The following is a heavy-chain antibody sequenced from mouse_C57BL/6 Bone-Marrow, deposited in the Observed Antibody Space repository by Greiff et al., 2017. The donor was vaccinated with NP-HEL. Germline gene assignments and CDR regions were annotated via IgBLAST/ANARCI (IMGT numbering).Heavy chain of an antibody. V-gene: IGHV1-52*01. Sequence: QVQLKQPGAELVRPGSSVKLSCKASGYTFTSYWMHWVKQRPIQGLEWIGNIDPSDSETHYNQKFKDKATLTVDKSSSTAYMQLSSLTSEDSAVYYCARIDGYDPDYWGQGTTLTVSS. CDR3: ARIDGYDPDY. CDR2: IDPSDSET. CDR1: GYTFTSYW. J-gene: IGHJ2*01. D-gene: IGHD2-2*01.